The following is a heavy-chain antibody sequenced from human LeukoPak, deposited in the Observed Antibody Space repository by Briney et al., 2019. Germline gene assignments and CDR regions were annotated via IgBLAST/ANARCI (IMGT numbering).Heavy chain of an antibody. D-gene: IGHD5-24*01. CDR2: IYTSGST. CDR3: ARGRCGYNYRDWFDP. Sequence: PSQTLSLTCTVSGGSISSGSYYWSWIRQPAGKGLEWIGRIYTSGSTNYNPSLKSRVTISVDTSTNPFSLKLSSVTAAATAVYYCARGRCGYNYRDWFDPWGQGTLVTVSS. CDR1: GGSISSGSYY. V-gene: IGHV4-61*02. J-gene: IGHJ5*02.